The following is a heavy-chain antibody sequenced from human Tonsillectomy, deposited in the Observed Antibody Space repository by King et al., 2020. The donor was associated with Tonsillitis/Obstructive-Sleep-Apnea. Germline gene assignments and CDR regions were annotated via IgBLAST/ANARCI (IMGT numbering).Heavy chain of an antibody. Sequence: QLQESGPGLVKPSETLSLTCSVSGDFITSSNFYWSWIRQPPGQGLEWIGSIFYSGNTFYNPSLKTRVSMSVDTSKNQFSLNLSSVTAADTAVYYCARHRDTALGPFNYWGQGTPVTVSS. CDR2: IFYSGNT. CDR3: ARHRDTALGPFNY. D-gene: IGHD5-18*01. V-gene: IGHV4-39*01. J-gene: IGHJ4*02. CDR1: GDFITSSNFY.